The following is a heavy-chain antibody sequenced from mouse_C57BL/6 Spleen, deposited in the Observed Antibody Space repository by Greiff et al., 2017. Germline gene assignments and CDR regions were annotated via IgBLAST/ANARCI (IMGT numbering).Heavy chain of an antibody. D-gene: IGHD2-12*01. J-gene: IGHJ4*01. Sequence: VKLMESGPELVKPGASVKISCKASGYAFSSSWMNWVKQRPGKGLEWIGRIYPGDGDTNYNGKFKGKATLTADKSSSTAYMQLSSLTSEDSAVYFCAKVYYSAMDYWGQGTSVTVSS. CDR2: IYPGDGDT. CDR1: GYAFSSSW. V-gene: IGHV1-82*01. CDR3: AKVYYSAMDY.